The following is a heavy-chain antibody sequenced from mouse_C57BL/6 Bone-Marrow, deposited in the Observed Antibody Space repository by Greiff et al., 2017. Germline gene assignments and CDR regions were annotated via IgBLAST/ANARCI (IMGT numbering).Heavy chain of an antibody. V-gene: IGHV1-61*01. CDR3: ARHGYYRWYGIDY. J-gene: IGHJ4*01. Sequence: QVQLQQPGAELVRPGSSVKLSCKASGYTFTSYCMDWVKQSPGQGLEWIGNIYPSDSDTHYNQKFKDKATLAVEKASSTAYRQLSGLTSENSAVYYCARHGYYRWYGIDYWGQGTSVTVSS. CDR2: IYPSDSDT. CDR1: GYTFTSYC. D-gene: IGHD2-3*01.